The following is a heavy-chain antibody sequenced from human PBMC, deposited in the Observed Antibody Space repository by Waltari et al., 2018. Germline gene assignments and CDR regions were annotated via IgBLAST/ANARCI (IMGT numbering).Heavy chain of an antibody. CDR2: IYHSGST. CDR1: GYSISSGYY. CDR3: ARQDDYIWGSYRCGIDY. D-gene: IGHD3-16*02. Sequence: QVQLQESGPGLVKPSETLSLTCAVSGYSISSGYYWGWIRQPPGKGLEWIGSIYHSGSTYYNPSLKSRVTISVDTSKNQFSLKLSSVTAADTAVYYCARQDDYIWGSYRCGIDYWGQGTLVTVSS. V-gene: IGHV4-38-2*01. J-gene: IGHJ4*02.